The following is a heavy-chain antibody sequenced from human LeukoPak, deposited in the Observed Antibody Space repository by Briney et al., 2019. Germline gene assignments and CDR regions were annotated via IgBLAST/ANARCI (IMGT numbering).Heavy chain of an antibody. CDR3: ARLSVQRYYDSSGYFDY. V-gene: IGHV4-34*01. Sequence: SETLSLTCAVYGGSFSGYYWSWIRQPPGKGLEWIGEINHSGSTNYNPSLKSRVTISVDTSKNQFSLKLSSVTAADTAVYYCARLSVQRYYDSSGYFDYWGQGTLVTVSS. J-gene: IGHJ4*02. CDR2: INHSGST. D-gene: IGHD3-22*01. CDR1: GGSFSGYY.